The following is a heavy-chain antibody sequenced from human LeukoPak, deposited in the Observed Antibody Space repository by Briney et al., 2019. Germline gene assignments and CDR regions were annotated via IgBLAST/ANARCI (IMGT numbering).Heavy chain of an antibody. D-gene: IGHD1-26*01. J-gene: IGHJ5*02. CDR3: ARGIWEVRFDP. CDR2: VSHTGST. Sequence: PSVTLSVTCDVYGGPFSGYYWSLIRLPPGARREWIGEVSHTGSTNYNPSIMSRATISVDMSKNHFSLELSSVTAADTAVYYCARGIWEVRFDPWGQGTLVSVSS. V-gene: IGHV4-34*01. CDR1: GGPFSGYY.